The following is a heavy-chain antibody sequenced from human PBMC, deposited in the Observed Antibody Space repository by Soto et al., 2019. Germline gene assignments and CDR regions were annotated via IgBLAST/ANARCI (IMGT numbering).Heavy chain of an antibody. Sequence: QVHLVQSGAEVKKPGASVKVSCKASAYTFTSYGITWVLQAPGQGLVWMGCISAHNGNTDYAQKLQGRVIVTRDTSTSTTYMELRSLISDDTAVYYCARGRYGDYWGQGALVTVSS. J-gene: IGHJ4*02. CDR1: AYTFTSYG. V-gene: IGHV1-18*01. D-gene: IGHD1-1*01. CDR3: ARGRYGDY. CDR2: ISAHNGNT.